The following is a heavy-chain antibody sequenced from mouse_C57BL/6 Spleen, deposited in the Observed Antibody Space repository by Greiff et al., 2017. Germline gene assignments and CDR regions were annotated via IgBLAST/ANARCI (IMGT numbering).Heavy chain of an antibody. Sequence: QVTLKESGPGILQPSQTLSLTCSFSGFSLSTSGMGVGWIRQPSGKGLEWLAHIWWDDDKYYNPALKSRLTISKDTSKNQVFLKIANVDAADTATYYCARMEYDYAGYAMGDWGQGTSVTVSS. CDR2: IWWDDDK. J-gene: IGHJ4*01. V-gene: IGHV8-8*01. D-gene: IGHD2-4*01. CDR3: ARMEYDYAGYAMGD. CDR1: GFSLSTSGMG.